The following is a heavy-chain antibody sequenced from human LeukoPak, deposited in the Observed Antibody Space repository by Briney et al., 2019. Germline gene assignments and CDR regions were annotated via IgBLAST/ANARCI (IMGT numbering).Heavy chain of an antibody. D-gene: IGHD3-10*01. Sequence: SETLSLTCTVSGGSVSSGSYYWSWIRQPPGKGLEWIGYIYYSGSTNYNPSLKSRVTISVDTSKDQFSLKLSSVTAADTAVYYCASTLWFGELSPPDYWGQGTLVTVSS. J-gene: IGHJ4*02. CDR1: GGSVSSGSYY. V-gene: IGHV4-61*01. CDR3: ASTLWFGELSPPDY. CDR2: IYYSGST.